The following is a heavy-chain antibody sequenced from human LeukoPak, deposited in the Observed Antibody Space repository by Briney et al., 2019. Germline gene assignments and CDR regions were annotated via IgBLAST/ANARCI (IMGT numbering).Heavy chain of an antibody. J-gene: IGHJ6*04. V-gene: IGHV4-4*02. CDR2: IYHSGST. D-gene: IGHD3-3*01. Sequence: PSETLSLTCAVSGGSISSSNWWSWVRQPPGKGLEWIGEIYHSGSTYYNPSLKSRVTISVDTSKNQFSLKLSSVTAADTAVYYCAREPYYYDFWSGYGPMDVWGKGTTVTVSS. CDR3: AREPYYYDFWSGYGPMDV. CDR1: GGSISSSNW.